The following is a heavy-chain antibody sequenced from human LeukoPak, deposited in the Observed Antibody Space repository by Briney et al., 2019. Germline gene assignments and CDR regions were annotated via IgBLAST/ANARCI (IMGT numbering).Heavy chain of an antibody. CDR3: ARDRNFRRYPYYYYGMDV. V-gene: IGHV4-34*01. Sequence: SETLSLTCAVYGGSFSGYYWGWIRQPPGKGLEWIGEINHSGSTNYNPSLKSRVTISVDTSKNQFSLKLSSVTAADTAVYYCARDRNFRRYPYYYYGMDVWGQGTTVTVSS. D-gene: IGHD2/OR15-2a*01. CDR2: INHSGST. J-gene: IGHJ6*02. CDR1: GGSFSGYY.